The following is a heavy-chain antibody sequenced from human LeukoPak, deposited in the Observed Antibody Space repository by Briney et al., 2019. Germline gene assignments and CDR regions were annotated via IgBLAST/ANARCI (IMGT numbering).Heavy chain of an antibody. CDR2: IFPSGGEI. J-gene: IGHJ4*02. Sequence: QSGGSLRLSCAVSGFTFSTFAMIWVRQPPGKGLEWVSSIFPSGGEIHYADSVRGRFTISRDNSKSTLSLQMNSLRAEDTAIYYCATYRQVLLPFESWGQGTLVTVSS. CDR1: GFTFSTFA. D-gene: IGHD2-8*02. CDR3: ATYRQVLLPFES. V-gene: IGHV3-23*01.